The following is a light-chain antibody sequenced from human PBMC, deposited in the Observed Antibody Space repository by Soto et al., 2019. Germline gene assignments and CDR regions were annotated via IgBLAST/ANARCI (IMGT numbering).Light chain of an antibody. V-gene: IGLV2-14*01. Sequence: QSPLTHPASLSWSPGHSITISYAGTSSDIGAYDYVSWFQQHPGKAPKLMISEVNNRPSGVSNRFSGSKSGNTAYLTISGLQVEDEAEYFCSSFTTTSNHVFGTGTKVTAL. CDR1: SSDIGAYDY. CDR3: SSFTTTSNHV. CDR2: EVN. J-gene: IGLJ1*01.